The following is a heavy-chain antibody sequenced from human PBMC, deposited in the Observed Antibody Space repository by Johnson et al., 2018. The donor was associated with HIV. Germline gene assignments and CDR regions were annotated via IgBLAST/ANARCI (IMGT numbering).Heavy chain of an antibody. CDR2: IRYDGSNK. V-gene: IGHV3-30*02. J-gene: IGHJ3*02. Sequence: QVQLLESGGGVVQPGGSLRLSCAASGFSFSSYGMHWVRQAPGKGLEGVAFIRYDGSNKYYADSVKGRFTISRDNSKNTLYLQMKSLRAEDTAVYYCAKGIVGATADAFDIWGQGTMVTVSS. CDR3: AKGIVGATADAFDI. CDR1: GFSFSSYG. D-gene: IGHD1-26*01.